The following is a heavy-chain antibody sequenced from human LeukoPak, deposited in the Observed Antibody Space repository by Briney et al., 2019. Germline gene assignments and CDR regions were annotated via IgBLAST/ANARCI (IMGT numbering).Heavy chain of an antibody. Sequence: GGSLRLSCAASGFTFSSYDMHWVRQGTGKGLEWVSVIYSGGSTYYADSVKGRFTISRDNSKNTLYLQMNSLRAEDTAVYYCAREISRTGAFDIWGQGTMVAVSS. CDR1: GFTFSSYD. J-gene: IGHJ3*02. CDR2: IYSGGST. CDR3: AREISRTGAFDI. D-gene: IGHD3-3*02. V-gene: IGHV3-66*02.